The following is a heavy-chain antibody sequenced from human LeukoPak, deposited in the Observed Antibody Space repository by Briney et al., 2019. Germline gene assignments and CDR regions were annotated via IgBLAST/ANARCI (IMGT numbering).Heavy chain of an antibody. CDR1: GFTFSSYW. Sequence: GGSLRLSCAASGFTFSSYWMSWVRQAPGKGLEWVASIKQDGSEKYYVDSVKGRFTISRDNAKNSLYLQMNSLRAEDTAVYYCAREKEGYCSRTSCYLDYYYYYMDVWGKGTTVTISS. J-gene: IGHJ6*03. D-gene: IGHD2-2*01. CDR3: AREKEGYCSRTSCYLDYYYYYMDV. CDR2: IKQDGSEK. V-gene: IGHV3-7*01.